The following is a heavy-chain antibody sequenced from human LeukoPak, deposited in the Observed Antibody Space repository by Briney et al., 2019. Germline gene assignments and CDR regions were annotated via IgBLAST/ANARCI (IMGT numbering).Heavy chain of an antibody. Sequence: GASVKVSCKASGYTFTGYYMHWVRQAPGQGLEWMGWINPNSGGTNYTQKFQGRVTMTRDTSISTAYMELSRLRSDDTAVYYCARSLITMIVAADAFDIWGQGTMVTVSS. CDR1: GYTFTGYY. J-gene: IGHJ3*02. V-gene: IGHV1-2*02. D-gene: IGHD3-22*01. CDR3: ARSLITMIVAADAFDI. CDR2: INPNSGGT.